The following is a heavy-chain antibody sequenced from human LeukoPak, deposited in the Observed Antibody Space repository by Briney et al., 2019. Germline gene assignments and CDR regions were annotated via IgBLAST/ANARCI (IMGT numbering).Heavy chain of an antibody. V-gene: IGHV3-23*01. J-gene: IGHJ4*02. D-gene: IGHD3-9*01. CDR2: ISGSGGST. Sequence: GGSLRLSCAASGFTFSSYAMSWVRQAPGKGLEWVSAISGSGGSTYYADSVKGRFTISRDNSKNTLYLQMNSLRAEDTAVYYCAKALRYFDWLLYGQYYFDYWGQGTPVTVSS. CDR3: AKALRYFDWLLYGQYYFDY. CDR1: GFTFSSYA.